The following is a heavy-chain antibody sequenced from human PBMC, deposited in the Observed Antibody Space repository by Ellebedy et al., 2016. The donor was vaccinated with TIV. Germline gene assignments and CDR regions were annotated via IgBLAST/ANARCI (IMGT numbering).Heavy chain of an antibody. CDR2: IYYSGST. CDR1: GGSISSSSYY. Sequence: SETLSLXCTVSGGSISSSSYYWGWIRQPPGKGLEWIGCIYYSGSTYYNPSLKSRVTISVDTSKNQFSLKLSSVTAADTAVYYCARRNSYAITIDWFDPWGQGTLVTVSS. CDR3: ARRNSYAITIDWFDP. J-gene: IGHJ5*02. D-gene: IGHD3-3*01. V-gene: IGHV4-39*01.